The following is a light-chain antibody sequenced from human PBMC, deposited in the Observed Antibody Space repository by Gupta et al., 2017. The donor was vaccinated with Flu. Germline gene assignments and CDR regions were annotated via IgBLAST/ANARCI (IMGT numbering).Light chain of an antibody. V-gene: IGKV3D-20*01. CDR2: DAS. CDR1: QNVGNRY. Sequence: ATLSLSPGERATLSCGASQNVGNRYLAWYQQKPGLAPRLIIYDASNRAPGIPDRFSGSGSGTDFTLVISGLEPEDYAVYYCQQYGTSVWTFGQGTKVEVK. CDR3: QQYGTSVWT. J-gene: IGKJ1*01.